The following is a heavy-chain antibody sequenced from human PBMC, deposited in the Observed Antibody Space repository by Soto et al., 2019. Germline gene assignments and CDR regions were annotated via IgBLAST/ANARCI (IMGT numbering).Heavy chain of an antibody. CDR3: XXXXXXXXXXXXXXXV. CDR1: GFTFNTCA. CDR2: ISYDASHT. J-gene: IGHJ6*02. Sequence: QVQVVESGGGVVQPGRSLRLSCAASGFTFNTCAMHWVRXXPXXXXXXXALISYDASHTDYADSVKGRFTISRDSSDNTLSLXMNXXXXXXXXXXXXXXXXXXXXXXXXXXXVWGQGITVTVSS. V-gene: IGHV3-30*03.